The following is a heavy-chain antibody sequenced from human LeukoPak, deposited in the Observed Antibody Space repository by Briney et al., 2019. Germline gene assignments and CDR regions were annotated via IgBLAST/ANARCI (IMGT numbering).Heavy chain of an antibody. D-gene: IGHD3-10*01. CDR1: GFTFSSYS. Sequence: PGGSLRLSCAASGFTFSSYSMSWVRQAPGKGLEWVGFIRSKAYGGTTEYAASVKGRFTISRDDSKSIAYLQMNSLKTEDTAVYYCTRFYGSGSYRGFDYWGQGTLVTVSS. J-gene: IGHJ4*02. V-gene: IGHV3-49*04. CDR2: IRSKAYGGTT. CDR3: TRFYGSGSYRGFDY.